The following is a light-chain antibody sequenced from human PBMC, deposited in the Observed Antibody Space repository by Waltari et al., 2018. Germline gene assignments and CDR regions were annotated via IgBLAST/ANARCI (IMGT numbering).Light chain of an antibody. CDR3: CSYAGIYTWV. Sequence: SALTQPRSVSGSPGQSVTISCTGTTNDLGSYNYVSWYQQPPGKAPKLIILDVNKRPPGVPDRLSGSKSGNTASLTISGLRAEDEAEYYCCSYAGIYTWVFGGGTKLTVV. V-gene: IGLV2-11*01. CDR2: DVN. J-gene: IGLJ3*02. CDR1: TNDLGSYNY.